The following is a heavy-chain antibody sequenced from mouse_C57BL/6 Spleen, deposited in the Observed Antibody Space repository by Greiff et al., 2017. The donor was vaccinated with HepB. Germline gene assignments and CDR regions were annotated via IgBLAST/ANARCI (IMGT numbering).Heavy chain of an antibody. V-gene: IGHV5-6*01. CDR2: ISSGGSYT. Sequence: EVQGVESGGDLVKPGGSLKLSCAASGFTFSSYGMSWVRQTPDKRLEWVATISSGGSYTYYPDSVKGRFTISRDNAKNTLYLQMSSLKSEDTAMYYCARLDYSNPRFAYWGQGTLVTVSA. J-gene: IGHJ3*01. D-gene: IGHD2-5*01. CDR1: GFTFSSYG. CDR3: ARLDYSNPRFAY.